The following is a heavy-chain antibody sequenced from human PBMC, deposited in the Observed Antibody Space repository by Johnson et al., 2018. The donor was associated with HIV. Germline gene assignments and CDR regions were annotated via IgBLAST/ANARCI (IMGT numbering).Heavy chain of an antibody. V-gene: IGHV3-66*01. D-gene: IGHD3-10*01. CDR2: IGSAGDT. CDR1: GFTFSSNF. Sequence: VQLVESGGGLVKPGGSLRLSCAASGFTFSSNFMTWVRQAPVKGLEWVSAIGSAGDTYYPGSVKGRFTISRDNSKNTLYLQMNSLRAEDTAVYYCARDRPYYYGSGDAFDIWGQGTMVTVSS. J-gene: IGHJ3*02. CDR3: ARDRPYYYGSGDAFDI.